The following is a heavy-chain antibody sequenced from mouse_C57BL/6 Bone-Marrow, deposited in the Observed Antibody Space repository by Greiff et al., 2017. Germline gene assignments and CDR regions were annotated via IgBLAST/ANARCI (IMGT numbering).Heavy chain of an antibody. J-gene: IGHJ2*01. CDR2: IDPSDSYT. D-gene: IGHD4-1*01. CDR1: GYTFTSYW. Sequence: QVQLQQPGAELVKPGASVKLSCKASGYTFTSYWMQWVKQRPGQGLEWIGEIDPSDSYTNYNQKFKGKATLTVDTSSSTAYMQLSSLTSEDSAVYYGERGEELTGNFDYWGQGTTRTVAA. CDR3: ERGEELTGNFDY. V-gene: IGHV1-50*01.